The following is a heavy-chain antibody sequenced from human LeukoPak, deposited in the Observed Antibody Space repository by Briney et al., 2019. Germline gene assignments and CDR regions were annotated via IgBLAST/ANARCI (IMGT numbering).Heavy chain of an antibody. CDR2: IYTSGST. J-gene: IGHJ4*02. CDR3: ARDAGVYYDFWSGYSIDFDY. V-gene: IGHV4-4*07. Sequence: PSETLSLTCTVSGGSISSYYWSWLRQPAGKGLEWIGRIYTSGSTNYNPSLKSRVTMSVDTSKNQFSLKLSSVTAADTAVYYCARDAGVYYDFWSGYSIDFDYWGQGTLVTVSS. CDR1: GGSISSYY. D-gene: IGHD3-3*01.